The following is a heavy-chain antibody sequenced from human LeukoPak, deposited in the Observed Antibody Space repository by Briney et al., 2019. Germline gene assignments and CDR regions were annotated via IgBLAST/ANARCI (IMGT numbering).Heavy chain of an antibody. CDR3: ARRSMVRFWYFDL. V-gene: IGHV4-31*03. CDR1: GGSISSGGYH. Sequence: SETLSLTRTVSGGSISSGGYHWSWIRQHPGKGLEWIGYIYYSGSTYYNPSLKSRLTISVDTSKNQFSLKLNSVTAADTAVYYCARRSMVRFWYFDLWGRGTLVTVSS. J-gene: IGHJ2*01. D-gene: IGHD4/OR15-4a*01. CDR2: IYYSGST.